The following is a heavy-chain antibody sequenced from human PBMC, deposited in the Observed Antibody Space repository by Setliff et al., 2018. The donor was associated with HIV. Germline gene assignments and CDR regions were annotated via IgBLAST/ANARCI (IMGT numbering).Heavy chain of an antibody. CDR1: GFTFSNAW. J-gene: IGHJ4*02. V-gene: IGHV3-15*01. Sequence: GGSLRLSCAASGFTFSNAWMSWVRQAPGKGLEWVGRIKSKIDGGTTDYTAPVKGRFTISRDDSKNTLYLQMNSLKIEDTAVYYCAGAYYYESSGYYWVYWGQGTLVTVSS. CDR3: AGAYYYESSGYYWVY. D-gene: IGHD3-22*01. CDR2: IKSKIDGGTT.